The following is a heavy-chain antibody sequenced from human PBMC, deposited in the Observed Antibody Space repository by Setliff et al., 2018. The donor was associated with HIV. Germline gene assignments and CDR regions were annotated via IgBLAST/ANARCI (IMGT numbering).Heavy chain of an antibody. CDR1: GDSIGSSSYY. CDR2: IYYSGST. CDR3: ASGREAVAGALHFDY. J-gene: IGHJ4*02. V-gene: IGHV4-39*01. D-gene: IGHD6-19*01. Sequence: SETLSLTCTVSGDSIGSSSYYWAWIRQPPGKGLEWIGNIYYSGSTYYNPSLKTRVTISVDGSKNQFSLTMTSVTAADTAVYYCASGREAVAGALHFDYWGQGTLVTVSS.